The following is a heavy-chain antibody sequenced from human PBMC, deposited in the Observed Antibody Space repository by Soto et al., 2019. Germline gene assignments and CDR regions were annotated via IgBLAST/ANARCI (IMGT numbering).Heavy chain of an antibody. CDR3: ATGEYYYDSSGYYSC. CDR1: GFTFGSYA. D-gene: IGHD3-22*01. CDR2: IDKTGVST. J-gene: IGHJ4*02. V-gene: IGHV3-23*01. Sequence: GGSLRLSCAASGFTFGSYAMSWVRQAPGKGLEWVSTIDKTGVSTYYADSVKGRFTISIDNSKQTLYLQMNSLRAEDTAVYYCATGEYYYDSSGYYSCWGQGTLVTVSS.